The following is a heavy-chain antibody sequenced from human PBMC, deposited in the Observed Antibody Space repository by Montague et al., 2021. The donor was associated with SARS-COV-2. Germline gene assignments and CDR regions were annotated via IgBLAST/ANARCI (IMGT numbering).Heavy chain of an antibody. CDR3: ARGSGHYYSLFDN. CDR1: GGSISTYP. CDR2: IHPNGDT. V-gene: IGHV4-4*07. D-gene: IGHD2-15*01. Sequence: SETLSLTCTVSGGSISTYPWSWIRQPAGKALEWIGRIHPNGDTTYNPSLKSRVTMSVDTSKNQFSLKMTSVTAADTAMYYCARGSGHYYSLFDNWGQGNLVTVSS. J-gene: IGHJ4*02.